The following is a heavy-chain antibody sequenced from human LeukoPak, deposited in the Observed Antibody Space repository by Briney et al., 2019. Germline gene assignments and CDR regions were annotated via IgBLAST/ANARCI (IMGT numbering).Heavy chain of an antibody. CDR3: ARRYCSSTTCTLDY. CDR1: GFTFSSHE. D-gene: IGHD2-2*01. Sequence: GGSLRLSCAASGFTFSSHEMNWVRQAPGMGLEWVAYVGSGGSSMHYADSVKGRFTISRDNAKNSLYLQMNSLRAEDTAVYYCARRYCSSTTCTLDYWGQGTLVTVSS. CDR2: VGSGGSSM. J-gene: IGHJ4*02. V-gene: IGHV3-48*03.